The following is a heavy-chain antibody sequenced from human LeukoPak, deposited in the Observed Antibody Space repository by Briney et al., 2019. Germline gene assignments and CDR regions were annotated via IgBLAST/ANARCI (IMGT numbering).Heavy chain of an antibody. D-gene: IGHD3-10*01. J-gene: IGHJ4*02. CDR1: GYTFTGYY. V-gene: IGHV1-2*06. Sequence: ASVKVSCKASGYTFTGYYMHWVRQAPGQGLEWMGRINPNSGGTNYAQKFQGRATMTRDTSISTAYMELSRLRSDDTAVYYCARDMVQGVIIPDYWGQGTLVTVSS. CDR3: ARDMVQGVIIPDY. CDR2: INPNSGGT.